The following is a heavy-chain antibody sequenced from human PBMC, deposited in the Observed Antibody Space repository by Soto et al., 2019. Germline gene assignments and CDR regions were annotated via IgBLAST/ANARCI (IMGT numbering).Heavy chain of an antibody. CDR1: GFAFSAYD. D-gene: IGHD5-18*01. Sequence: DVQLLESGGGLVQPGGCLRLSCVASGFAFSAYDMSWVRQGQGKGLEWVSGISETGSGTYYADSVKGRFTISRDNSKNTLYLQMSSLRAEDTAVYYCAKDTAPQVVWGQGTTVTVSS. V-gene: IGHV3-23*01. CDR3: AKDTAPQVV. CDR2: ISETGSGT. J-gene: IGHJ6*02.